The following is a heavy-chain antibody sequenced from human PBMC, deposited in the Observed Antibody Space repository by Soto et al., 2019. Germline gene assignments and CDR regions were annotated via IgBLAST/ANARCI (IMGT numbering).Heavy chain of an antibody. Sequence: SETLSLTCTVSGGSISSGGYYWSWIRQHPGKGLEWIGYIYYSGSTYYNPSLKSRVTISVDTSKNQFSLKLSSVTAADTAVYYCARDAAKIRWDIVLMVYAGPFDYWGQGTLVTVSS. V-gene: IGHV4-31*03. J-gene: IGHJ4*02. CDR2: IYYSGST. CDR3: ARDAAKIRWDIVLMVYAGPFDY. CDR1: GGSISSGGYY. D-gene: IGHD2-8*01.